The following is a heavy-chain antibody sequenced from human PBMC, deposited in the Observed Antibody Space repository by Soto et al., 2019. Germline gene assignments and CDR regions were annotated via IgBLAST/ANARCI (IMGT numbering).Heavy chain of an antibody. CDR1: GGSTSSSSYY. CDR3: SRGILV. J-gene: IGHJ4*02. CDR2: ISYGGTT. Sequence: SETLSLTCTVSGGSTSSSSYYWGWIRQPPGKGLEWIGCISYGGTTSYNPSLKSRLTISVDTSKNQFSLMLNSVTAADTAVYYCSRGILVWGQGTLVTVSS. V-gene: IGHV4-39*07. D-gene: IGHD2-15*01.